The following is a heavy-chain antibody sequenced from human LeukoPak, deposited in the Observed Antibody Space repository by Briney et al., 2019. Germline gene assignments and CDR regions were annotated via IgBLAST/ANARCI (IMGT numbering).Heavy chain of an antibody. V-gene: IGHV3-33*01. CDR2: IWYDGSNK. J-gene: IGHJ4*02. D-gene: IGHD2-2*02. CDR1: GFTFSSYG. Sequence: PGGSLRLSCAASGFTFSSYGMHWVRQAPGKGREWVAVIWYDGSNKYYADSVKGRFTISRDNSKNTLYLQMNSLRAEATAVYYCARGIPPADYWGQGTLVTVSS. CDR3: ARGIPPADY.